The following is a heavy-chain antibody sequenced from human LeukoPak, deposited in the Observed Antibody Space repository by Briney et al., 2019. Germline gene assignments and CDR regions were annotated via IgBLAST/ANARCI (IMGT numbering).Heavy chain of an antibody. CDR2: IYYSGST. CDR1: GGSISSYY. CDR3: ARLKRWLQFYAFDI. D-gene: IGHD5-24*01. J-gene: IGHJ3*02. Sequence: PSETLSLTCTVSGGSISSYYWSWIRQPPGKGLEWIGYIYYSGSTNYNPSLKSRVTISVDTSKNQFSLKLSSVTAADTAVYYCARLKRWLQFYAFDIWGQGTMVTVSS. V-gene: IGHV4-59*01.